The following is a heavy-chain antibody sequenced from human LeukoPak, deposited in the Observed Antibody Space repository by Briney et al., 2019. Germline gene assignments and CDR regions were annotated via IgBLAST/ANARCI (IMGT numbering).Heavy chain of an antibody. CDR2: ISYDGSNK. CDR3: ASGLELDY. V-gene: IGHV3-30-3*01. J-gene: IGHJ4*02. CDR1: GFTFSSYA. Sequence: GGSLRLSCAASGFTFSSYAMHWVRQAPGKGLEWVAVISYDGSNKYYADSVKGRFTISRDNSKNTLYLQMNSLRAEDTAVYYCASGLELDYWGQGTLVTVSS.